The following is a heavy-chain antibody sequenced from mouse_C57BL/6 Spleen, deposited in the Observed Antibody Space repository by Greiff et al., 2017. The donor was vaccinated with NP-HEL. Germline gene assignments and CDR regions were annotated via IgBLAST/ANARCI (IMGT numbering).Heavy chain of an antibody. J-gene: IGHJ2*01. D-gene: IGHD1-1*01. Sequence: EVKLMESEGGLVQPGSSMKLSCTASGFTFSDYYMAWVRQVPEKGLEWVANINYDGSSTYYLDSLKSRFIISRDNAKNILYLQMSSLKSEDTATYYCARWILRSYFDYWGQGTTLTVSS. V-gene: IGHV5-16*01. CDR2: INYDGSST. CDR3: ARWILRSYFDY. CDR1: GFTFSDYY.